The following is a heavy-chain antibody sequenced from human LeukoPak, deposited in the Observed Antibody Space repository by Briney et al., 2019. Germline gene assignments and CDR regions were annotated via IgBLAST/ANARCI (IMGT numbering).Heavy chain of an antibody. D-gene: IGHD2-15*01. V-gene: IGHV3-23*01. J-gene: IGHJ6*02. CDR3: ARDRDRGMDV. Sequence: PGGSLRLSCVASGFTFRSHAMSWVRQAPEKGLEFVSGIYENGGTTYYADSVKGRFSISRDNSKNTLYLQMDSLRGEDTAVYYCARDRDRGMDVWGQGTTVTVSS. CDR1: GFTFRSHA. CDR2: IYENGGTT.